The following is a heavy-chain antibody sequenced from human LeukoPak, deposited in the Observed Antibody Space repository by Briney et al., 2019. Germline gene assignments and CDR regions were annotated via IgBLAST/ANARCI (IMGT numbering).Heavy chain of an antibody. J-gene: IGHJ4*02. V-gene: IGHV4-59*08. CDR2: IYYSGST. CDR3: ARLGNYYGSGSYRF. Sequence: SETLSLTCTVSGGSISSYYWSWIRQPPGKGLEWIGYIYYSGSTYYNPSLKSRVTISVDTSKNQFSLKLSSVTAADTAVYYCARLGNYYGSGSYRFWGQGTLVTVSS. CDR1: GGSISSYY. D-gene: IGHD3-10*01.